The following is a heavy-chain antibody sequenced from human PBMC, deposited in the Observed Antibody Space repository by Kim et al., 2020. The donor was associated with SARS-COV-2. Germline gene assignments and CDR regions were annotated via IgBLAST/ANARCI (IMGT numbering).Heavy chain of an antibody. Sequence: SETLSLTCAVSGGSLSGYSWNWIRQPPGKGLEWIGEINHSGGTKYSPSLKSRVTMSIDTSKSQFSLRRTSVTAADTAVYFCAGGHTGVAPAPILGLGPFYYYYDVDVWGRGTTVTVSS. V-gene: IGHV4-34*01. CDR2: INHSGGT. D-gene: IGHD1-1*01. CDR1: GGSLSGYS. J-gene: IGHJ6*03. CDR3: AGGHTGVAPAPILGLGPFYYYYDVDV.